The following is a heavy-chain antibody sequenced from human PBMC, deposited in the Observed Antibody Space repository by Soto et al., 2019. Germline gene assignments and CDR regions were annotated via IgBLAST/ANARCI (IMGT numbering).Heavy chain of an antibody. V-gene: IGHV3-30*18. CDR1: GFTFNIYG. CDR3: AKDQASGQGSFDS. Sequence: LRLSCAASGFTFNIYGMHWVRQAPDKGLEWVALISYDGSNQYYADSVKGRFTISRDNSKSTLFLQMNSLRADDTAVYYCAKDQASGQGSFDSWDQGTLVTVSS. CDR2: ISYDGSNQ. J-gene: IGHJ4*02.